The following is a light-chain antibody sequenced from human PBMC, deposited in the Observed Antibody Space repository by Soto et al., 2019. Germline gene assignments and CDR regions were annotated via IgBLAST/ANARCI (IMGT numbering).Light chain of an antibody. CDR2: GAS. Sequence: EVVMTQSPATVSVSPGEGVTLSCRASQTISNDLAWYQQKPCQAPRLLIYGASTRATGVPARFSGGGSGTEFSLTISSLQSEDVAFYYCQQNNKWPPVTFGGGTKVEIK. J-gene: IGKJ4*01. V-gene: IGKV3-15*01. CDR1: QTISND. CDR3: QQNNKWPPVT.